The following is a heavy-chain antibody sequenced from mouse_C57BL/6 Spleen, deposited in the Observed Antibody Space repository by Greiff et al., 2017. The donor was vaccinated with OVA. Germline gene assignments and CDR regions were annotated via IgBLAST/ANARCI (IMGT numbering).Heavy chain of an antibody. Sequence: EVQRVESGPELVKPGASVKMSCKASGYTFTDYNMHWVKQSHGKSLEWIGYINPNNGGTSYNQKFKGKATLTVNKSSSTAYMELRSLTSEDSAVYYCASDYDERAPYWGQGTSVTVSS. D-gene: IGHD2-4*01. J-gene: IGHJ4*01. CDR2: INPNNGGT. CDR1: GYTFTDYN. CDR3: ASDYDERAPY. V-gene: IGHV1-22*01.